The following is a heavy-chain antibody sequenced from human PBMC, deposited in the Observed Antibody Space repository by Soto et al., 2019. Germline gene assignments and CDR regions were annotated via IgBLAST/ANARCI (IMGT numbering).Heavy chain of an antibody. J-gene: IGHJ5*02. Sequence: QVQLQESGPGLVKPSETLSLTCSVSGGSISGYHWNWIRQPAGEGLEWIGRIYSNGSTNYNPSLKRRVIMSVDSSKKQFSLKVRSLTAADTAMYYCAREGVAAEGTWWFDPWGQGTLVSVSS. CDR2: IYSNGST. D-gene: IGHD6-13*01. V-gene: IGHV4-4*07. CDR1: GGSISGYH. CDR3: AREGVAAEGTWWFDP.